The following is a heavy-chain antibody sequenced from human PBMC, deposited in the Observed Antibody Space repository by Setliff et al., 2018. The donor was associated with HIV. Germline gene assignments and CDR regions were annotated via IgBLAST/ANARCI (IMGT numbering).Heavy chain of an antibody. CDR1: GFTVSINY. CDR2: INYSGSA. V-gene: IGHV3-53*01. CDR3: RTRYCGSSSCQYYYYMDL. J-gene: IGHJ6*03. D-gene: IGHD2-2*01. Sequence: GGSLRLSCAASGFTVSINYMTWVLLSPGKGLEWVSVINYSGSAKYADSVKGRFTISRDSSTNMVFLQMNSLRADDTAVYYCRTRYCGSSSCQYYYYMDLWGEGTTVTVSS.